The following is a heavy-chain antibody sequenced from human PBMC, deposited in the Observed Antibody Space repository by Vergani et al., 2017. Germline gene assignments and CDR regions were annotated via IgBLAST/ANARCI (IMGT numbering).Heavy chain of an antibody. CDR1: GFSLSTSGVG. V-gene: IGHV2-5*02. J-gene: IGHJ5*02. Sequence: QITLKESGPTLVKPTQTLTLTCTFSGFSLSTSGVGVGWIRQPPGKALEWLALIYWDDDKRYSPSLKSRLTITKDTSKNQVVLTMTNMDPVDTATYYCAHGRVVPAAMRSGXFDPWGQGTLVTVSS. CDR3: AHGRVVPAAMRSGXFDP. CDR2: IYWDDDK. D-gene: IGHD2-2*01.